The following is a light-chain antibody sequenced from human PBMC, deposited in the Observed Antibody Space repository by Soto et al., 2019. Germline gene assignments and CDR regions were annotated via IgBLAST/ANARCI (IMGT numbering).Light chain of an antibody. Sequence: QPVLTQPPSASGTPGQRVTISCSGSSSNIGSNTVNWYQQFPGTAPKLLIYSNTQRPSGVPDRFSGSKSGTSASLAISGLQSEDEADYYCATWDDSLNGFVVFGGGTQLTVL. J-gene: IGLJ2*01. CDR3: ATWDDSLNGFVV. CDR1: SSNIGSNT. V-gene: IGLV1-44*01. CDR2: SNT.